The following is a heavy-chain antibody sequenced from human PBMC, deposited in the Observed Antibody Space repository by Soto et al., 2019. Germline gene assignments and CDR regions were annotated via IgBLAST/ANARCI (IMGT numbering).Heavy chain of an antibody. J-gene: IGHJ4*02. CDR2: IYYSGST. CDR1: GGSISSGDYY. CDR3: ARDHPHSYGVYYFDY. Sequence: SETLSLTCSVSGGSISSGDYYWSWIRQPPGKGLGWIGSIYYSGSTHYNPSLQSRVTISADTSKNQVSLKVNSVTAADTAVYYCARDHPHSYGVYYFDYWGQGTPVTVSS. V-gene: IGHV4-61*08. D-gene: IGHD5-18*01.